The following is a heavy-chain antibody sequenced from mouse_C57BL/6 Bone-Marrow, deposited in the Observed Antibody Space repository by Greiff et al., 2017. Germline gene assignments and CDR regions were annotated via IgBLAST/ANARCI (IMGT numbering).Heavy chain of an antibody. CDR1: GYTFTSYW. Sequence: QVQLQQPGAELVKPGASVKLSCKASGYTFTSYWMHWVKQRPGQGLEWIGMIHPNSGSTNYNEKFKSKATLTVDKSSSTAYMQRSSLTSEDSAVYYCAREPTTVVHFDVWGTGTTVTVSS. CDR2: IHPNSGST. D-gene: IGHD1-1*01. V-gene: IGHV1-64*01. J-gene: IGHJ1*03. CDR3: AREPTTVVHFDV.